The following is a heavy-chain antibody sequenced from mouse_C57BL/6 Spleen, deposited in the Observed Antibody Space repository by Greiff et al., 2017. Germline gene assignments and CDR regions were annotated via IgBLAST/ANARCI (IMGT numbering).Heavy chain of an antibody. Sequence: VQLQQSGAELVKPGASVKLSCKASGYAFSSYWMNWVKQRPGKGLEWIGQIYPGDGDTNYNGKFKGKATLTADKSSSTAYMQLSSLTSEDSAVYFCARGSYDDDERYAMDYWGQGTSVTVSS. J-gene: IGHJ4*01. CDR1: GYAFSSYW. CDR2: IYPGDGDT. CDR3: ARGSYDDDERYAMDY. V-gene: IGHV1-80*01. D-gene: IGHD2-4*01.